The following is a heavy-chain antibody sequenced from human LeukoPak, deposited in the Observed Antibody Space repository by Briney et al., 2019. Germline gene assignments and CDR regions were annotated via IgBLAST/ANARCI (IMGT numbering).Heavy chain of an antibody. J-gene: IGHJ4*02. Sequence: SETLSLSCTVSGGSISSYYWSWIRQPAGKGLEWIGRIYASGSTNYNPSLKSRVTMSVDTSKNQFSLKLSSVTAADTAVYYCARDLGAAKYGDYVNTFDYWGQGTLVTVSS. V-gene: IGHV4-4*07. CDR2: IYASGST. D-gene: IGHD4-17*01. CDR3: ARDLGAAKYGDYVNTFDY. CDR1: GGSISSYY.